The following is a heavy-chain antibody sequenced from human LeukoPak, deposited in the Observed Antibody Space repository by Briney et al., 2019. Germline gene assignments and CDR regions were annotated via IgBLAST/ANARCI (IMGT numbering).Heavy chain of an antibody. CDR2: LRGDGET. CDR1: GFTFSSYA. D-gene: IGHD3-16*01. V-gene: IGHV3-23*01. Sequence: PGGSLTLSCAASGFTFSSYATSWVRQAPARGLEWVSSLRGDGETFYIDSVKGRFTLSRDESRNTVYRQLNNLRVEDTAVYFCAKASWVSRADAVLWGQGTLVTVSS. CDR3: AKASWVSRADAVL. J-gene: IGHJ4*02.